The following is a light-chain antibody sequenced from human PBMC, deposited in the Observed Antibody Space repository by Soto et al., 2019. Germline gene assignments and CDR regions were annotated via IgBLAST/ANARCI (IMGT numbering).Light chain of an antibody. CDR1: QSVSSSY. J-gene: IGKJ2*01. V-gene: IGKV3-20*01. CDR3: QQHVTSPYI. Sequence: EIVLTQSPGTLSLSPGERATLSCRASQSVSSSYLAWYQQKPGQAPRLLIHGVSTRATGIPDRFSGSGSGTDFTLTISRLEPEDFAVYYCQQHVTSPYIFGQGTKLEIK. CDR2: GVS.